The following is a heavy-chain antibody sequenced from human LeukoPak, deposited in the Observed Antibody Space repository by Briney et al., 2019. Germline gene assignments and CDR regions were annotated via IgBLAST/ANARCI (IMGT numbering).Heavy chain of an antibody. V-gene: IGHV1-2*02. CDR2: INPNSGGT. J-gene: IGHJ1*01. D-gene: IGHD3-3*01. CDR3: ARPAARGGMYHDFWRRAAEYFQH. CDR1: GYTFTGYY. Sequence: ASVKVSCKASGYTFTGYYMHWVRQAPGQGLEWMGWINPNSGGTNYAQKFQGRVTMTRDTSISTAYMELSRLRSDDTAVYYCARPAARGGMYHDFWRRAAEYFQHWGQGTLVTVSS.